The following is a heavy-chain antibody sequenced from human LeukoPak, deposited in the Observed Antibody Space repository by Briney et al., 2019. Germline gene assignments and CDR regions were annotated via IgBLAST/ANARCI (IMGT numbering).Heavy chain of an antibody. V-gene: IGHV3-21*01. Sequence: GGSLRLSCAASGFTFSSYSMNWVRQAPGKGLEWVSSISSSSSYIYYADSVKGRFTISRDNAKNSLYLQMNSLRAEDTAVYFCASSRYCNGGSCYVPPSFDYWGQGTLVTVSS. CDR1: GFTFSSYS. J-gene: IGHJ4*02. CDR3: ASSRYCNGGSCYVPPSFDY. D-gene: IGHD2-15*01. CDR2: ISSSSSYI.